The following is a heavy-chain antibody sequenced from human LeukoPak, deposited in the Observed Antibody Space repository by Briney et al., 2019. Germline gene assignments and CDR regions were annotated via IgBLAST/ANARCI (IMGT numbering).Heavy chain of an antibody. Sequence: PGGSLRLSCAASGFTFSAYNMNWVRQAPGKGLEWVAVISYDGSNKYYADSVKGRFTISRDNSKNTLYLQMNSLRAEDAAVYYCARGLPITMIVVVITTPSFDYWGQGTLVTVSS. CDR2: ISYDGSNK. CDR1: GFTFSAYN. V-gene: IGHV3-30-3*01. CDR3: ARGLPITMIVVVITTPSFDY. D-gene: IGHD3-22*01. J-gene: IGHJ4*02.